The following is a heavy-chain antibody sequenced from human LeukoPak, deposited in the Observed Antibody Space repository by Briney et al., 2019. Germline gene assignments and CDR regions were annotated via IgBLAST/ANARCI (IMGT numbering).Heavy chain of an antibody. CDR2: GHYTAST. CDR3: ASRGVRSALRVHAFDV. Sequence: SETLSLTCTVSGDSINSYYWNWIRQPPGKGLEWIGYGHYTASTYKNPSLNSRVAFSVDTSTNQFSMKLSSLTAAGTAVYYCASRGVRSALRVHAFDVWGQGTMVTVSS. D-gene: IGHD3-10*01. J-gene: IGHJ3*01. V-gene: IGHV4-59*01. CDR1: GDSINSYY.